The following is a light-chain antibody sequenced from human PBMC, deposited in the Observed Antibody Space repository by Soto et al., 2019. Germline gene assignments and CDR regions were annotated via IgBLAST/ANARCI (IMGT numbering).Light chain of an antibody. V-gene: IGKV3-15*01. CDR1: QSVSSN. CDR2: DAS. CDR3: QQYNSWPLT. Sequence: EIVMTQSPATLSVSPGERATLSCRASQSVSSNLAWYQQKPGQAPRLLIYDASTRATGIPARFSGSGSGTEFTLTISSLQSEDLAVYYCQQYNSWPLTFGGGTKVEIK. J-gene: IGKJ4*01.